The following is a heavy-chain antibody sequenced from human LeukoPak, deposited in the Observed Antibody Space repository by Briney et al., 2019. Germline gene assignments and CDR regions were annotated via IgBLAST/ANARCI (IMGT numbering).Heavy chain of an antibody. CDR1: GYTFTSYD. D-gene: IGHD3-22*01. CDR2: MNPNSGNT. CDR3: ATLFPLPQMTMIGSP. Sequence: GASVKVSCKASGYTFTSYDINWVRQATGQGLEWMGWMNPNSGNTGYAQKFQGRVTMTRNTSISTAYMELSSLRSEDTAVYYCATLFPLPQMTMIGSPWGQGTLVTVSS. V-gene: IGHV1-8*01. J-gene: IGHJ5*02.